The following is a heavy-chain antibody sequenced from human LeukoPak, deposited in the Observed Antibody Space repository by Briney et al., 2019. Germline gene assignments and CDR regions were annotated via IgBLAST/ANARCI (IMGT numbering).Heavy chain of an antibody. CDR3: ARYYYDSNGYNIYYFDY. V-gene: IGHV3-21*01. CDR1: GFTFSTYA. CDR2: ITSSSNYI. D-gene: IGHD3-22*01. Sequence: GGSLRLSCAASGFTFSTYAMNWVRQAPGKGLEWVSSITSSSNYIYYADSVKGRFTISRDNAKNSLYLQMNSLRAEDTAVYYCARYYYDSNGYNIYYFDYWGKGTLVTVSS. J-gene: IGHJ4*02.